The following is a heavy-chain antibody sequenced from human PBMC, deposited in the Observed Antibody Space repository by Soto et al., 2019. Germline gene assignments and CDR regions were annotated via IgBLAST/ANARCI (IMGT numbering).Heavy chain of an antibody. D-gene: IGHD4-17*01. J-gene: IGHJ4*02. CDR3: ARSDYGDSSYFDY. CDR1: GYTFTSYD. V-gene: IGHV1-18*01. Sequence: ASVKVSCKASGYTFTSYDINWVRQATGQGLEWMGWISAYNGNTNYAQKLQGRVTMTTDSSTSTAYMELRSLRSDDTAVYYCARSDYGDSSYFDYWGQGTLVTVSS. CDR2: ISAYNGNT.